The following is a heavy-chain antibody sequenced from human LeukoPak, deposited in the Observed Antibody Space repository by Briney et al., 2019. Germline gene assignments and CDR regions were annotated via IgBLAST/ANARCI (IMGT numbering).Heavy chain of an antibody. CDR2: INWNSGSI. J-gene: IGHJ4*02. D-gene: IGHD3-9*01. CDR3: AKDLGMYYDILIGDRYLHY. V-gene: IGHV3-9*01. CDR1: GFTFDDYA. Sequence: GRSLRLSCAASGFTFDDYAMHWVRQAPGKGLEWVSGINWNSGSIACADSVKGRFTISRDNAKKSLYLQMTSLRVEDTAVYYCAKDLGMYYDILIGDRYLHYWGQGTLVTVSS.